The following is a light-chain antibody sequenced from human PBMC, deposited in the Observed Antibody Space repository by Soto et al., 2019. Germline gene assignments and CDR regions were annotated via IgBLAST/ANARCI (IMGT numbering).Light chain of an antibody. V-gene: IGLV2-14*01. CDR2: DVT. Sequence: QSALTQPASVSGSPGQSITISCTGTGSDVGGYNHVSWYQQHPGKAPKLMIYDVTNRPSGVSNRFSGSKSGSTASLIISGLQAEDEADYYCVSYTSNTTYVFGTGTKVTVL. CDR3: VSYTSNTTYV. J-gene: IGLJ1*01. CDR1: GSDVGGYNH.